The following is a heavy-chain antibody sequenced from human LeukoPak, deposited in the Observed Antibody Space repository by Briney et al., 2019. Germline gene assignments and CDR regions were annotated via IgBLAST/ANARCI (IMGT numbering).Heavy chain of an antibody. D-gene: IGHD7-27*01. J-gene: IGHJ4*02. Sequence: SETLSLTCAVSGYSISSGYYWGWIRPPPGKGLEWIGSIYHSGSTYYNPSLKSRVTISVDTSKNQFSLKLSSVTAADTAVYYCAVLTGIHCWFDYWGQGTLVSVSS. CDR1: GYSISSGYY. CDR3: AVLTGIHCWFDY. V-gene: IGHV4-38-2*01. CDR2: IYHSGST.